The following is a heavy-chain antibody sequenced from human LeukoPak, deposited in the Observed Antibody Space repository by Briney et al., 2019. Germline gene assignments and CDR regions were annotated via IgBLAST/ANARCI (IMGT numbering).Heavy chain of an antibody. Sequence: GASVKVSCKASGYTFTSYYMHWVRQAPGQGLEWMGIINPSDGSTIYAQKFKGRVTMTRDTSKSTVYMELSSLRAEDTAVYSCARVFTTHAFDIWGQGTMVTVSS. D-gene: IGHD2-15*01. CDR1: GYTFTSYY. J-gene: IGHJ3*02. CDR2: INPSDGST. V-gene: IGHV1-46*01. CDR3: ARVFTTHAFDI.